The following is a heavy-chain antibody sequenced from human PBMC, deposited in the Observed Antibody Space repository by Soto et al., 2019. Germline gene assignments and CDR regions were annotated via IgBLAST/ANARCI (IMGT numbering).Heavy chain of an antibody. V-gene: IGHV2-5*02. D-gene: IGHD1-1*01. CDR1: GLSISSSGVA. Sequence: QITLKESGPTVVKPTQTLTLTCTFSGLSISSSGVAVGWVRQPPGKALEWLALVFWDDDKRYSPALKSRLTVSKDTSKNQVVFTMTNVDPVDTGTYYCAHGTTRTTLPAYWGQGTPVSVSS. CDR2: VFWDDDK. CDR3: AHGTTRTTLPAY. J-gene: IGHJ4*02.